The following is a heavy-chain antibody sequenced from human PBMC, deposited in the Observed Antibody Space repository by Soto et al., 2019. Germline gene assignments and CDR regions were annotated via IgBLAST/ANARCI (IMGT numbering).Heavy chain of an antibody. Sequence: SVKVSCKASGGTFSSYAISWVRQAPGQGLEWMGGIIPIFGTANYAQKFQGRVTITADESTSTAYMELSSLRSEDTAVYYCARFDYGDYDFDYWGQGTLVTVSS. CDR1: GGTFSSYA. CDR3: ARFDYGDYDFDY. V-gene: IGHV1-69*13. J-gene: IGHJ4*02. CDR2: IIPIFGTA. D-gene: IGHD4-17*01.